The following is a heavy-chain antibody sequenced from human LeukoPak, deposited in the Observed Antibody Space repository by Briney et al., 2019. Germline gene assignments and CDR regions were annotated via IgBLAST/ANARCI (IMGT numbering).Heavy chain of an antibody. D-gene: IGHD3-9*01. Sequence: GGSLRLSCAASGFTFTSSAMSWVRQAPGKGLEWVANIKQDGSGKYYVDSLKGRFTISRDNAKNSLYLQMNSLRPEDTAGYYCARGPDYDILADYFDYWGQGTLVTVSS. CDR2: IKQDGSGK. V-gene: IGHV3-7*01. CDR1: GFTFTSSA. CDR3: ARGPDYDILADYFDY. J-gene: IGHJ4*02.